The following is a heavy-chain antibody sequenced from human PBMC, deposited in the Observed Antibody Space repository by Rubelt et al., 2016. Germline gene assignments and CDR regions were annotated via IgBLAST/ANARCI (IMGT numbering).Heavy chain of an antibody. CDR1: GESFSGHF. Sequence: QVQLQQWGAGLLKPSETLSLTCAVYGESFSGHFWSWIRQPPGKGLEWIGEISHRGSTSYNPSLKSRVTFSGDSSMNQFSLKVNSVTAADAAVYYWARGLFPGIAGLCCWGQGTLVTVSS. CDR2: ISHRGST. D-gene: IGHD6-13*01. V-gene: IGHV4-34*01. J-gene: IGHJ4*02. CDR3: ARGLFPGIAGLCC.